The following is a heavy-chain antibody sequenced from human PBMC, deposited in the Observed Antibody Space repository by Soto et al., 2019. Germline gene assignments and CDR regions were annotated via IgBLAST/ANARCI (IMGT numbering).Heavy chain of an antibody. Sequence: SLRLSCAASGFTFDDYAMHWVRQAPGKGLEWVSGITWNSNRIAYADSVKGRFTISRDNAKKSLYLQMNSLRTEDTAFYYCAKDIRSRWYVHGMDVWGQGATVTVSS. V-gene: IGHV3-9*01. J-gene: IGHJ6*02. CDR1: GFTFDDYA. CDR2: ITWNSNRI. D-gene: IGHD6-13*01. CDR3: AKDIRSRWYVHGMDV.